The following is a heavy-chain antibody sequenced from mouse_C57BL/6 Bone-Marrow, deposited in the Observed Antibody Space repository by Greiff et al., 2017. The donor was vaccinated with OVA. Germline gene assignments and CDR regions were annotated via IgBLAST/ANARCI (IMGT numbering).Heavy chain of an antibody. V-gene: IGHV5-16*01. Sequence: EVKLVESEGGLVQPGSSMKLSCTASGFTFSDYYMAWVRQVPEKGLEWVANINYDGSSTYYLDSLKSRFIISRDNAKNILYLQMSSLKSEDTATYYCARRAGSSFYYFDYWGQGTTLTVSS. CDR2: INYDGSST. J-gene: IGHJ2*01. D-gene: IGHD1-1*01. CDR3: ARRAGSSFYYFDY. CDR1: GFTFSDYY.